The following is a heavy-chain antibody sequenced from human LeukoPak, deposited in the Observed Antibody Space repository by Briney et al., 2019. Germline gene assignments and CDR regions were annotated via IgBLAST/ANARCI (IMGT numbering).Heavy chain of an antibody. D-gene: IGHD3-3*01. CDR3: ARVITIFGVVTTIYYYYGMDV. Sequence: ASVKVSCKASGYTFTSYDINWVRQATGQGLEWMGWMNPNSGNTGYAQKFQGRVTMTRNTSKSTAYMELSSLRSEDTAVYYCARVITIFGVVTTIYYYYGMDVWGQGTTVTVSS. J-gene: IGHJ6*02. CDR1: GYTFTSYD. CDR2: MNPNSGNT. V-gene: IGHV1-8*01.